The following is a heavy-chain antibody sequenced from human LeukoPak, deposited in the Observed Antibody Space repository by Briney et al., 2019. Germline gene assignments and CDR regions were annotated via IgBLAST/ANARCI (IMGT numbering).Heavy chain of an antibody. CDR1: GFTFSNYW. Sequence: PGGSLRLSCAASGFTFSNYWMSWVRQAPGKGLEWVANIMEDGSEKKYVDSVKGRFTISRDNAKNSLHLQMNSLRAEDTAVYYCARHSRGGHLSSWGQGTLVIVSS. D-gene: IGHD4-11*01. CDR2: IMEDGSEK. J-gene: IGHJ5*02. CDR3: ARHSRGGHLSS. V-gene: IGHV3-7*01.